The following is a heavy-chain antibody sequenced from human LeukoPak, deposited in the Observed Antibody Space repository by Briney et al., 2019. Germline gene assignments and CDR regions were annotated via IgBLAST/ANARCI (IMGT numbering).Heavy chain of an antibody. J-gene: IGHJ4*02. CDR2: IRYDGSNK. CDR1: GFTFSSYG. D-gene: IGHD4-17*01. CDR3: AKLSGAYGDSRDY. Sequence: GGSPRLSCAASGFTFSSYGMHWVRQAPGKGLEWVAFIRYDGSNKYYADSVKGRFTISRDYSKNTLYLQVNSLRPEDTAVYYCAKLSGAYGDSRDYWGQGTLVTVSS. V-gene: IGHV3-30*02.